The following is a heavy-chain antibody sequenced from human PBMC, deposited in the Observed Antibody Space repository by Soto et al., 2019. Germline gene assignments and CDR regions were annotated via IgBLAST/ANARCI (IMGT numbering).Heavy chain of an antibody. D-gene: IGHD5-18*01. CDR1: GFTFTSSA. J-gene: IGHJ6*02. V-gene: IGHV1-58*01. Sequence: GASVKVSCKASGFTFTSSAVQWVRQARGQRLEWIGWIVVGSGNTNCAQKFQERVTITRDMSTSTAYMELSSLRSEDTAVYYCEAGGGYSDYDYYYGMDVWGQGTTVTVSS. CDR3: EAGGGYSDYDYYYGMDV. CDR2: IVVGSGNT.